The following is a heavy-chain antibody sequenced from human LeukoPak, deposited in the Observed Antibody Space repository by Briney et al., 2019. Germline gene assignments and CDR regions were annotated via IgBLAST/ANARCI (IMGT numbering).Heavy chain of an antibody. V-gene: IGHV1-2*02. Sequence: ASVKVSCKACGYTFTGYYMHWVRQAPGQGLEWMGWINPNSGGTNYAQKFQGRVTMTRDTSISTAYMELSRLSSVTAADTAVYYCARTPIYYFDNSGYYNWGQGTLVTVSS. CDR2: INPNSGGT. D-gene: IGHD3-22*01. J-gene: IGHJ4*02. CDR3: ARTPIYYFDNSGYYN. CDR1: GYTFTGYY.